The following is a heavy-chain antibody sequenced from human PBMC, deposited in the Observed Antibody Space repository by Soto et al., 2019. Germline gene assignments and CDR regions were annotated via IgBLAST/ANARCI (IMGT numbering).Heavy chain of an antibody. CDR2: IIPIFGTA. CDR3: ARDWVEMTDIVVVPAANAYGMDV. J-gene: IGHJ6*02. D-gene: IGHD2-2*01. CDR1: GGTFSSYA. V-gene: IGHV1-69*13. Sequence: SVKVSFKASGGTFSSYAISWVRQAPGQGLEWMGGIIPIFGTANYAQKFQGRVTITADESTSTVYMELSSLRSEDTAVYYCARDWVEMTDIVVVPAANAYGMDVWGQGTTVTVSS.